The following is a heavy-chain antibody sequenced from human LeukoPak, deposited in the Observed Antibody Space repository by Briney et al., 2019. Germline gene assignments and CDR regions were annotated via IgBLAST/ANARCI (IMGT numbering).Heavy chain of an antibody. CDR3: ARISYGGYARGAFDI. D-gene: IGHD5-12*01. V-gene: IGHV4-39*07. J-gene: IGHJ3*02. Sequence: KTSETLSLTCTVSGGSISSSSYYWGWIRQPPGKGLEWIGSIYYSGSTYYNPSLKSRVTISVDTSKNQFSLKLSSVTAADTAVYYCARISYGGYARGAFDIWGQGTMVTVSS. CDR1: GGSISSSSYY. CDR2: IYYSGST.